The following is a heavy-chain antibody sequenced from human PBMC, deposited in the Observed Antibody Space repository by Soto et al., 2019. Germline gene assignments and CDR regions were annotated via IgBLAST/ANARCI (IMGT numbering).Heavy chain of an antibody. CDR3: ARYCGGGSRSHYYYAMDV. CDR1: GGTFSSYG. CDR2: IIPIFGTV. D-gene: IGHD2-15*01. Sequence: SVKVSCKASGGTFSSYGICWVRQAPGQGLEWMGGIIPIFGTVNYAQKFQGRVTITADGSTSTAYLELSSLRSEDTAIYFCARYCGGGSRSHYYYAMDVWGRGTTVTVSS. J-gene: IGHJ6*02. V-gene: IGHV1-69*13.